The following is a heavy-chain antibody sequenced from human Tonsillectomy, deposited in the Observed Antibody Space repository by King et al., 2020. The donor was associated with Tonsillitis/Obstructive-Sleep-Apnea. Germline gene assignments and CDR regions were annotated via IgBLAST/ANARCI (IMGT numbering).Heavy chain of an antibody. J-gene: IGHJ4*02. CDR1: GGTFSSYA. CDR3: ARDYTMGGGVPN. CDR2: IIPIFGTA. V-gene: IGHV1-69*12. Sequence: QLVKSGAEVKKPGSSVKVSCKASGGTFSSYAISWVRQAPGKGLEWMGGIIPIFGTANYAQKFQGRVTITADESTSTAYMELSSLRSEDTAVYYCARDYTMGGGVPNWGQGTLVTVSS. D-gene: IGHD3-10*01.